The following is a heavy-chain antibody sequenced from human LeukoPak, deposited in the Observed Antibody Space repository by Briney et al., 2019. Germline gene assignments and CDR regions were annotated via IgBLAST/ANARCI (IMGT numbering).Heavy chain of an antibody. CDR2: INSDGSST. V-gene: IGHV3-74*01. CDR3: ARGRLRVGSTYRYFDY. CDR1: GFTFSSYW. J-gene: IGHJ4*02. D-gene: IGHD1-26*01. Sequence: GGSLRLSCAASGFTFSSYWMHWVRQAPGKGLVWVSRINSDGSSTSYADSVKGRFTISRDNAKNTLYLQMNSLRAEDTAVYYCARGRLRVGSTYRYFDYWGQGTLVTVSS.